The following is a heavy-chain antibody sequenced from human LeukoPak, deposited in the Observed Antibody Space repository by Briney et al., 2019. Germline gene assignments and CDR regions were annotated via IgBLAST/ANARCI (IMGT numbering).Heavy chain of an antibody. CDR1: GFTFSSYE. D-gene: IGHD6-19*01. Sequence: GGSLRLSCAASGFTFSSYEMNWVRQAPGKGLEWVSYISTSGSTIYYADSVKGRFTISRDNAKNSLYLQMNSLRAEDTAIYYSARQWLTPFDYWGQGTLVTVSS. CDR3: ARQWLTPFDY. CDR2: ISTSGSTI. V-gene: IGHV3-48*03. J-gene: IGHJ4*02.